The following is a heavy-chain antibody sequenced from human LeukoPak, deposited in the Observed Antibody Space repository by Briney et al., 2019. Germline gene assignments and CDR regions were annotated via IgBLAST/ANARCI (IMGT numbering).Heavy chain of an antibody. J-gene: IGHJ1*01. Sequence: PGGSLRLSCAASGFTFSSYAMSWVRQAPGKGLEWVSAISGSGGSTYYTDSVKGQFTISRDNSKNTLYLQMSSLRAEDTAVYYCVRDDPLTGGFQHWGQGTLVTVSS. D-gene: IGHD1-20*01. CDR2: ISGSGGST. CDR1: GFTFSSYA. CDR3: VRDDPLTGGFQH. V-gene: IGHV3-23*01.